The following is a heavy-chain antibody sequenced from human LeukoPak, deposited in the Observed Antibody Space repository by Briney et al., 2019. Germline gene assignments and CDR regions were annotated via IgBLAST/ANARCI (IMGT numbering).Heavy chain of an antibody. CDR1: GYTFNNYG. Sequence: ASVKVSCKASGYTFNNYGISWVRQAPGQGLEWMGWIRGHNGKTNYAQMFQGRVTMTTDTSTSTAYMELRSLRSDDTAVYYCARVMTELGAPGNWFDPWGQGTLVTVSS. J-gene: IGHJ5*02. V-gene: IGHV1-18*01. CDR2: IRGHNGKT. D-gene: IGHD7-27*01. CDR3: ARVMTELGAPGNWFDP.